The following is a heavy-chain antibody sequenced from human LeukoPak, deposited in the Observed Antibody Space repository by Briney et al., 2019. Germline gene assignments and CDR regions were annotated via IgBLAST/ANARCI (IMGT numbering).Heavy chain of an antibody. V-gene: IGHV1-2*02. CDR3: ASQLELLD. D-gene: IGHD1-7*01. CDR1: GYTFPCYY. J-gene: IGHJ4*02. CDR2: VNPNSGGT. Sequence: SVQVSCKASGYTFPCYYMHWVRQAPGQGLEWMGWVNPNSGGTNYAQKFQGRVTMTRDTSISTAYMELSRLRSDDTAVYYCASQLELLDWGQGTLVTVSS.